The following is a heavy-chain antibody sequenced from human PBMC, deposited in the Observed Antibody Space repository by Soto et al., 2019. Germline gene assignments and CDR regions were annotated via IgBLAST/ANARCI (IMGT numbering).Heavy chain of an antibody. CDR3: ASVVGALGHWFDP. CDR2: ISAYNGNT. Sequence: QVQLVQSGGEVKKPGASVKVSCKASGYTFTSYGISWVRQAPGQGLEWMGRISAYNGNTNYAQKLQGRVTMTTDTSPSTAYRELRSLRSDDTAVYYCASVVGALGHWFDPWGQGTLVTVSS. V-gene: IGHV1-18*01. CDR1: GYTFTSYG. D-gene: IGHD2-15*01. J-gene: IGHJ5*02.